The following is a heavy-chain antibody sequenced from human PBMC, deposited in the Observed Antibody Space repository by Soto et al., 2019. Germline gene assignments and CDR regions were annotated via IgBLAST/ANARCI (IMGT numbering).Heavy chain of an antibody. CDR1: GGSISSGDYY. D-gene: IGHD2-15*01. V-gene: IGHV4-30-4*01. J-gene: IGHJ5*02. CDR3: ARKSVVVVAATDGAFDP. CDR2: IYYSGST. Sequence: QVQLQESGPGLVKPSQTLSLTCTVSGGSISSGDYYWSWIRQPPGKGLEGIGYIYYSGSTYYNPSLKSRVTITVDTSKNQFSLKLSSVTAADTAVYYCARKSVVVVAATDGAFDPWGQGTLVTVSS.